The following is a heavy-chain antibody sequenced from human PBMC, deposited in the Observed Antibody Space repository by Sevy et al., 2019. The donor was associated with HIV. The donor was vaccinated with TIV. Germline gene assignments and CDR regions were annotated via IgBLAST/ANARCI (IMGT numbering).Heavy chain of an antibody. V-gene: IGHV3-72*01. CDR2: TRNKADSYTT. CDR3: ATHAGIAAAGRVLDY. J-gene: IGHJ4*02. CDR1: GFTFSDHY. D-gene: IGHD6-13*01. Sequence: GGSLRLSCAASGFTFSDHYMEWVRQAPGKGLEWVGRTRNKADSYTTEYAASVKGRFTISRDDSRNSLYLQMNSLKTEDTAAYYCATHAGIAAAGRVLDYRGQGSLVTVSS.